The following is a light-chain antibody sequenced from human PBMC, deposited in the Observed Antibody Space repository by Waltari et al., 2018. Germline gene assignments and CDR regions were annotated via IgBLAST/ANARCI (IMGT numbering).Light chain of an antibody. J-gene: IGLJ3*02. CDR1: SSDAGGYNY. V-gene: IGLV2-14*01. CDR2: DVS. CDR3: NSYTSSSTWV. Sequence: QSALTQPASVSGSPGQSTTISCTGTSSDAGGYNYVSWYQQRPGKAPKLVIFDVSKRPSGVSNRFSGSKSGSTASLTFSGLQAEDEADFYCNSYTSSSTWVFGGGTKLTVL.